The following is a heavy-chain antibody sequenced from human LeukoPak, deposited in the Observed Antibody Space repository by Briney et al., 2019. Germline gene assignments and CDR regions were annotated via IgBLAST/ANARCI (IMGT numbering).Heavy chain of an antibody. J-gene: IGHJ4*02. CDR2: IKQDGSEK. CDR1: GFTFSSYW. D-gene: IGHD4-17*01. Sequence: GGSLRLSCAASGFTFSSYWMSWVRQAPGKGLEWVANIKQDGSEKYYVDSVKGRFTISRDNAKNSLYLQMNSLRAEDTAVYYCAREKTLATVTTFFDYWGQGTLVTVSS. CDR3: AREKTLATVTTFFDY. V-gene: IGHV3-7*01.